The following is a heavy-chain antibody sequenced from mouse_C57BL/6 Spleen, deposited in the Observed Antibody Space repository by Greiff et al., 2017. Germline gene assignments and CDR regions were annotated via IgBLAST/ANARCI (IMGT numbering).Heavy chain of an antibody. J-gene: IGHJ1*03. D-gene: IGHD1-1*01. CDR1: GYTFTSYW. V-gene: IGHV1-52*01. Sequence: VQLQESGAELVRPGSSVKLSCKASGYTFTSYWIHWVKQRPIQGLEWIGNIYPSDSETHYNQKFKDKATLTVDKSSSTAYMQLSSLTSEDSAVYYCAREDYYYGSSWYFDVWGTGTTVTVSS. CDR2: IYPSDSET. CDR3: AREDYYYGSSWYFDV.